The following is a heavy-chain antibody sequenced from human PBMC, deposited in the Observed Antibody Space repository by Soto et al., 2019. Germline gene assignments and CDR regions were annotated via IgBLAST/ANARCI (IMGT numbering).Heavy chain of an antibody. Sequence: SVKVSCKASGGTFSSYAISWVRQAPGQGLEWMGGIIPIFGTANYAQKFQGRVTITTDASTTTAYMELRSLTSEDTAVYYCAVVVVGAGYNYFDPWGQGTLVTVSS. CDR1: GGTFSSYA. V-gene: IGHV1-69*05. D-gene: IGHD2-15*01. CDR2: IIPIFGTA. J-gene: IGHJ5*02. CDR3: AVVVVGAGYNYFDP.